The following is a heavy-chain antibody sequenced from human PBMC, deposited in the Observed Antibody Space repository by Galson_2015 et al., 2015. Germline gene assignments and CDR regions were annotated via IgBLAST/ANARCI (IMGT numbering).Heavy chain of an antibody. CDR3: ASFGINWGSSY. J-gene: IGHJ4*02. CDR2: ISSDGSYS. V-gene: IGHV3-74*01. Sequence: SLRLSCAASGFTFSSHWMHWVRQAPGEGMVWVSRISSDGSYSSNADSVKGRFTISRDNAKNTLFLQMNSLRPEDTAVYYCASFGINWGSSYWGQGTLVTVSS. D-gene: IGHD7-27*01. CDR1: GFTFSSHW.